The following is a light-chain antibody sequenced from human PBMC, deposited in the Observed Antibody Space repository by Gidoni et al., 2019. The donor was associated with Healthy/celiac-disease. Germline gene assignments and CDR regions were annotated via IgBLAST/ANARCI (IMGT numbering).Light chain of an antibody. CDR3: QAWDSSTHVV. J-gene: IGLJ2*01. Sequence: SSELTQPPSVPVSPGQTASITCSGDNLGDKYACWYQQKPGQSPVLVIYQDSKRPSGIPERFSGANAGNTATMTISGTQAMDEADYYCQAWDSSTHVVFGGGTKLTVL. CDR1: NLGDKY. V-gene: IGLV3-1*01. CDR2: QDS.